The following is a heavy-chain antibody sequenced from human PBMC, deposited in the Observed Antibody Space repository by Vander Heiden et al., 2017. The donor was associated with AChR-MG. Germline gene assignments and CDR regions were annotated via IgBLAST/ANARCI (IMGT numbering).Heavy chain of an antibody. D-gene: IGHD3-10*01. V-gene: IGHV3-11*06. CDR2: ISSSSSYT. CDR3: ASSVWFGESSLDY. Sequence: QVQLVESGGGLVKPGGPLRLSCAASGFTFSDYYMSWIRQAPGKGLEWVSYISSSSSYTNYADSVKGRFTISRDNAKNSLYLQMNSLRAEDTAVYYCASSVWFGESSLDYWGQGTLVTVSS. CDR1: GFTFSDYY. J-gene: IGHJ4*02.